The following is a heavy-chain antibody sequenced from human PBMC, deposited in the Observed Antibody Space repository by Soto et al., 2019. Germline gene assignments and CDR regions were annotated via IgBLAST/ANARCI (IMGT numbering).Heavy chain of an antibody. J-gene: IGHJ4*02. CDR3: ARGKQWGGYVYGLCYYFED. CDR1: GDTFSSHA. CDR2: FIPMVGAT. V-gene: IGHV1-69*01. D-gene: IGHD5-18*01. Sequence: QVQLVQSGAEVKTPGSSVKVSCKASGDTFSSHAVRWVRQAPGQGLEWMGGFIPMVGATNYAQNFQGRVTMTADESASTAYMELTSLTSEDTAVYYCARGKQWGGYVYGLCYYFEDWGQGTLVTVAS.